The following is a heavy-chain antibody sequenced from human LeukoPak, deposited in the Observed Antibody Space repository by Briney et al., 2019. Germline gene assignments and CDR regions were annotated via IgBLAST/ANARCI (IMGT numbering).Heavy chain of an antibody. CDR3: ARAPYDYVWGSYRNFDY. Sequence: VASVKVSCKASGYPFTSYYMHWVRQAPGQGLEWVGIINPSGGSTSYAQKFQGRDTITTDESTSTAYMELSSLRSEDTAVYYCARAPYDYVWGSYRNFDYWGQGTLVTVSS. D-gene: IGHD3-16*02. V-gene: IGHV1-46*01. CDR2: INPSGGST. CDR1: GYPFTSYY. J-gene: IGHJ4*02.